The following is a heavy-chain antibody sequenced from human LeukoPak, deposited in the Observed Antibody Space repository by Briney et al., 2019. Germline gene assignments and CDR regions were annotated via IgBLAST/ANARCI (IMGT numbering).Heavy chain of an antibody. Sequence: GGSLRLSCAASGFTFSSYAMSWVRQAPGKGLEWVSAISGSGGSMYYADSVKGRFTISRDNSKNTLYLQMNSLRAEDTAVYYCARRLYSSGWYTDYWGQGTLVTVSS. CDR3: ARRLYSSGWYTDY. CDR2: ISGSGGSM. V-gene: IGHV3-23*01. J-gene: IGHJ4*02. D-gene: IGHD6-19*01. CDR1: GFTFSSYA.